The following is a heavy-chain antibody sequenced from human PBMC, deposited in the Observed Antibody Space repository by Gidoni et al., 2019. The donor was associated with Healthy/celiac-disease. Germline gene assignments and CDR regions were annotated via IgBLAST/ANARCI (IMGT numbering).Heavy chain of an antibody. J-gene: IGHJ6*02. CDR2: ISSSSSYI. CDR3: ARDKVSCSSTSCSYYYYYGMDV. V-gene: IGHV3-21*01. Sequence: EVQLVESGGGLVKPGGSLRLSCAASGFTFSSYSMNWVRQAPGKGLEWVSSISSSSSYIYYADSVKGRFTISRDNAKNSLYLQMNSLRAEDTAVYYCARDKVSCSSTSCSYYYYYGMDVWGQGTTVTVSS. D-gene: IGHD2-2*01. CDR1: GFTFSSYS.